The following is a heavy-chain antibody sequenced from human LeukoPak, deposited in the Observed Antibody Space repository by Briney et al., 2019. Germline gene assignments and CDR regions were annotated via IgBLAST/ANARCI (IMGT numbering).Heavy chain of an antibody. J-gene: IGHJ4*02. CDR2: IYYSGST. V-gene: IGHV4-30-4*01. CDR1: GGSISSGDYY. D-gene: IGHD1-26*01. CDR3: ARDTSVGGATRYFDY. Sequence: SETLSLTCTVSGGSISSGDYYWSWIRQPPGKGLEWIGYIYYSGSTYYNPSLKSRVTISVDTSKNQFSLKLSSVTAADTAVYYCARDTSVGGATRYFDYWGQGTLVTVSS.